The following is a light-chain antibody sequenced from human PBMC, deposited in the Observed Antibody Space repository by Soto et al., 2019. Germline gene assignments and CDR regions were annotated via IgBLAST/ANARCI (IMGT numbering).Light chain of an antibody. J-gene: IGKJ3*01. V-gene: IGKV3-20*01. CDR2: GAS. CDR3: QRYGSSPLFT. Sequence: EIVLTQSPGTLSLSPGERATLSCRASQSVSSSYLAWYQQKPRQAPMLLIYGASSRATGIPDRFSGSGSGTDFTLTISRLEPEDFAVYYCQRYGSSPLFTFGPGTKVDIK. CDR1: QSVSSSY.